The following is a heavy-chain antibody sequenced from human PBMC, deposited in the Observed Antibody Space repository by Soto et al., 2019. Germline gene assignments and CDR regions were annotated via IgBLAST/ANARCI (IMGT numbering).Heavy chain of an antibody. CDR2: VYYSGTT. CDR3: ARAGSTWRYFFDY. J-gene: IGHJ4*02. D-gene: IGHD6-13*01. V-gene: IGHV4-59*01. CDR1: GGSISSYY. Sequence: QVQLQESGPGLVKPSETLSLTSTVSGGSISSYYWTWIRQPPGKGLEWVGYVYYSGTTYYNPSLQSRVTISVDTSKNQFSLKVKSVTAADTAIYYCARAGSTWRYFFDYWGQGSLVTVSS.